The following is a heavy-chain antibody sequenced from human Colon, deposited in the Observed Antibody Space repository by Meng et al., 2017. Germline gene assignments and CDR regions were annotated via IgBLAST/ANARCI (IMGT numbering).Heavy chain of an antibody. Sequence: IIFMDSCPSLMTLTPPYPLTCNLTGFSRSTSGVGVGWCRQSPGKALEWLALIYWNDDKRYSPSLKSRLTITKDTSKNQVVLTMTNMDPVDTATYYCAHRRLLGFYFDYWGQGTLVTVSS. V-gene: IGHV2-5*01. J-gene: IGHJ4*02. CDR1: GFSRSTSGVG. CDR3: AHRRLLGFYFDY. CDR2: IYWNDDK. D-gene: IGHD7-27*01.